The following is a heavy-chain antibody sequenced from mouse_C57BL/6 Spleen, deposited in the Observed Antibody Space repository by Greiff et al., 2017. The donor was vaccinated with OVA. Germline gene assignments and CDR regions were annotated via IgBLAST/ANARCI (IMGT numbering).Heavy chain of an antibody. CDR1: GFTFSSYA. CDR3: ARGLGQDYAMDY. J-gene: IGHJ4*01. V-gene: IGHV5-4*01. D-gene: IGHD4-1*01. CDR2: ISDGGSYT. Sequence: DVQLQESGGGLVKPGGSLKLSCAASGFTFSSYAMSWVRQTPEKRLEWVATISDGGSYTYYPDNVKGRFTISRDNAKNNLYLQMSHLKSEDTAMYYCARGLGQDYAMDYWGQGTSVTVSS.